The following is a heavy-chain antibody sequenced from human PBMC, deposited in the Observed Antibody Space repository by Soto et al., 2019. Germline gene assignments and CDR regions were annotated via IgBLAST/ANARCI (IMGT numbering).Heavy chain of an antibody. CDR3: ARDREYYGSGDDACDI. V-gene: IGHV1-2*04. CDR2: INPNSGGT. CDR1: GYTFTGYY. D-gene: IGHD3-10*01. Sequence: QVQLVQSGAEVKKPGASVKVSCKASGYTFTGYYMHWVRQAPGQGLEWMGWINPNSGGTNYAQKFQGWVTMTRDTSISTAYMELSRLRSDDTAVYYCARDREYYGSGDDACDIWGQGTMVTVSS. J-gene: IGHJ3*02.